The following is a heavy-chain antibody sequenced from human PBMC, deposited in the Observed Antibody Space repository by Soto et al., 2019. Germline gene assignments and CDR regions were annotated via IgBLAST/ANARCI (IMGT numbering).Heavy chain of an antibody. CDR1: GDSVSTNSYS. CDR3: ARPSSPYCGGDCPRNAFDI. V-gene: IGHV4-39*07. J-gene: IGHJ3*02. D-gene: IGHD2-21*02. CDR2: IYSSENT. Sequence: SETLSLTCTVSGDSVSTNSYSWGWIRQSPGKGLEWIGTIYSSENTYYNPSLLSRVTISVDTSKNQFSLKLSSVTAADTAVYYCARPSSPYCGGDCPRNAFDIWGQGTMVTVSS.